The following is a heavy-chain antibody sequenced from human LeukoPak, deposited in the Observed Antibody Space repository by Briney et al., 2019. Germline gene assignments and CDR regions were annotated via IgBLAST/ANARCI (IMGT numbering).Heavy chain of an antibody. V-gene: IGHV3-48*01. CDR3: ARRQLTRALSSSGYYFDY. CDR1: GFTFSTYS. Sequence: PGGSLRFSCAASGFTFSTYSMNWVRQAPGKGLEWISYISTSSSTIYYADSVKGRFTISRDNAKNSLYLQMNSLRAEDTAVYYCARRQLTRALSSSGYYFDYWGQGTLVTVSS. J-gene: IGHJ4*02. D-gene: IGHD6-19*01. CDR2: ISTSSSTI.